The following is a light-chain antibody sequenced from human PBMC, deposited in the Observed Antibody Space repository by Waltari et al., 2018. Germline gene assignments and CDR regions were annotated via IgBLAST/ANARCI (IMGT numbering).Light chain of an antibody. CDR3: SSYTSTDVV. CDR1: SSDVGGYNY. CDR2: DVS. Sequence: QSALTQPASVSGSPGQSITISCTGTSSDVGGYNYVSWYQQHPGKAPKLMIYDVSNRPSGVSNRFSGSKSGNTASLTISGLQAEDEADYYCSSYTSTDVVFGGGTKPTVL. V-gene: IGLV2-14*01. J-gene: IGLJ2*01.